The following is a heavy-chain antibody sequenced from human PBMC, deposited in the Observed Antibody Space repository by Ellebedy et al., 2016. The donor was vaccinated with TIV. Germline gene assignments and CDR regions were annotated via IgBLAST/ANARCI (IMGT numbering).Heavy chain of an antibody. D-gene: IGHD6-6*01. Sequence: MPSETLSLTCAVYGGSFSGYYWSWIRQPAGKGLEWIGYISTSGSTNYNPSLKSRVTMSVDTSKNHSSLKLTPVTAADTAVYYCARGPFRPYFDYWGQGTLVTVSS. J-gene: IGHJ4*02. CDR3: ARGPFRPYFDY. V-gene: IGHV4-59*10. CDR1: GGSFSGYY. CDR2: ISTSGST.